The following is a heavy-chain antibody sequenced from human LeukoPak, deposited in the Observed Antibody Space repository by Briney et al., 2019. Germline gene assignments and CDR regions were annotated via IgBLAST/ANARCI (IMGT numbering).Heavy chain of an antibody. J-gene: IGHJ4*02. Sequence: ASVLVSCKASGYTFTNYDINWVRQAPGQGLEWMGWMSPNSGDTGYAQKFQGRVTMTRNTSISTAYMELGYLRSEDTAVYFCARGRRYSGFDALGFWGQGSLVTVSS. V-gene: IGHV1-8*01. CDR1: GYTFTNYD. CDR3: ARGRRYSGFDALGF. CDR2: MSPNSGDT. D-gene: IGHD5-12*01.